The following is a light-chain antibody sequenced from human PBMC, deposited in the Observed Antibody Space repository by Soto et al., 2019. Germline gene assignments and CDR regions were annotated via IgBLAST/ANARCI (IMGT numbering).Light chain of an antibody. J-gene: IGKJ4*01. CDR2: WAS. Sequence: DIVMTQSPDSLAVWLGERATINCKSSQSVLYSSNNKNYLAWYQQKPGQPPKLLIYWASTRESGVPDRFSGSGSGTDFTLTISSLQAEDVAVYYCQQYYSTPLTFGGGTKVDI. V-gene: IGKV4-1*01. CDR1: QSVLYSSNNKNY. CDR3: QQYYSTPLT.